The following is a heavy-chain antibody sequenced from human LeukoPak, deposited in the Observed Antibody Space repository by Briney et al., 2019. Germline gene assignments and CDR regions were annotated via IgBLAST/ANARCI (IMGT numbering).Heavy chain of an antibody. J-gene: IGHJ4*02. Sequence: SETLSLTCTVSGGSISSYYWSWIRQPPGKGLEWIGYIYYSGSTNYNPSLKSRVTISVDTSENQFSLKLSSVTAADTAVYYCAGTYYDSSGYYYFDYWGQGTLVTVSS. CDR2: IYYSGST. CDR3: AGTYYDSSGYYYFDY. V-gene: IGHV4-59*08. D-gene: IGHD3-22*01. CDR1: GGSISSYY.